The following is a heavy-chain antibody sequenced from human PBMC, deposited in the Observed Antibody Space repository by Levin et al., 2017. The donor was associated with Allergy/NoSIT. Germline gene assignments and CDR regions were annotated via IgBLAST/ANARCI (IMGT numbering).Heavy chain of an antibody. CDR2: ISYDGSDK. CDR3: AKEGASIKMMQEIDY. D-gene: IGHD3-22*01. Sequence: GGSLRLSCAASGFTFSSYGMHWVRQAPGKGLEWVALISYDGSDKYYADSVKGRFTISRDSSKNTLYLQMNSLRVEDTAFYYCAKEGASIKMMQEIDYWGQGTLVTVSS. J-gene: IGHJ4*02. CDR1: GFTFSSYG. V-gene: IGHV3-30*18.